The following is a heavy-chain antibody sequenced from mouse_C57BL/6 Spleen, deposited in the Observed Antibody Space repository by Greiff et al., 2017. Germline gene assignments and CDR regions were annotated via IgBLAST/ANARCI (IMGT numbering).Heavy chain of an antibody. V-gene: IGHV3-6*01. Sequence: DVQLQESGPGLVKPSQSLSLTCSVTGYSITSGYYWNWIRQFPGNKLEWMGYISYDGSNNYNPSLKNRISITRDTSKNQFFLKLNSVTTEDTATYYCAGRGLLPYFDYWGQGTTLTVSS. CDR1: GYSITSGYY. J-gene: IGHJ2*01. CDR2: ISYDGSN. D-gene: IGHD2-3*01. CDR3: AGRGLLPYFDY.